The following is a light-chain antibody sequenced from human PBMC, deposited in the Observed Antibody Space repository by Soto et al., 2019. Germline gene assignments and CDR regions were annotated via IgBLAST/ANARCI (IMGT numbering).Light chain of an antibody. CDR2: KAS. V-gene: IGKV1-5*03. Sequence: DIQMTQSPSTLSASVGDRVTITCRASQSISAWLAWYQQKPGKAPKLLIYKASSLESGVPSRFSGSGSGTEFTLTISSLQPDDFATYCCQQYNSDSRTFGQGTNVEIK. CDR1: QSISAW. CDR3: QQYNSDSRT. J-gene: IGKJ1*01.